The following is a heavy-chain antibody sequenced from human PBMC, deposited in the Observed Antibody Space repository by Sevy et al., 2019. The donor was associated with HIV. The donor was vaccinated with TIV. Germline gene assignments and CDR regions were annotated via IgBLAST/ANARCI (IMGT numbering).Heavy chain of an antibody. CDR3: ARTLYDYVWGSYFNFDY. D-gene: IGHD3-16*01. V-gene: IGHV4-4*02. Sequence: SETLSLTCAVSGGSISSSNWWSWVRQPPGKGLEWIGEIYHSGSTNYTPSLKSRVTISVDKSKNQFSLKLSSVTAADTAVYYCARTLYDYVWGSYFNFDYWGQGTLVTVSS. CDR1: GGSISSSNW. CDR2: IYHSGST. J-gene: IGHJ4*02.